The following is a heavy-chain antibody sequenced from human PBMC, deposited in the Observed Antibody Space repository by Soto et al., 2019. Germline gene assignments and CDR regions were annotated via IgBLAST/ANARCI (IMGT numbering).Heavy chain of an antibody. J-gene: IGHJ6*02. CDR1: GFTFSDHY. CDR3: AREGVAMDV. CDR2: ISTRSTYT. Sequence: PGGSLRLSCAASGFTFSDHYMTWIRQAPGKGLEWVSYISTRSTYTNYADSVKGRFTISRDNAKNSLYLQMNSLRAEDTAVYYCAREGVAMDVWGQGTTLTVSS. V-gene: IGHV3-11*05.